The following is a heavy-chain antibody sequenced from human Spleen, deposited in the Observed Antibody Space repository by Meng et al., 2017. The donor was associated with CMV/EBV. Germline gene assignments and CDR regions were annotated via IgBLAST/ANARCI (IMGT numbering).Heavy chain of an antibody. V-gene: IGHV3-74*01. CDR1: GFTFSDYW. D-gene: IGHD2-21*02. CDR3: AKGGGERVTFDAMDV. J-gene: IGHJ6*02. CDR2: IKSDGSST. Sequence: GESLKISCAASGFTFSDYWMHWVRQVPGKGLVWVSRIKSDGSSTSYADSVKGRFTISRDNAKNTLYVQMNSLRAEDTAVYYCAKGGGERVTFDAMDVWGQGTTVTVSS.